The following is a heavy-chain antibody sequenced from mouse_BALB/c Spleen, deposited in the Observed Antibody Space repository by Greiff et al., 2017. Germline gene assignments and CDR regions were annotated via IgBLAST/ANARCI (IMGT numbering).Heavy chain of an antibody. D-gene: IGHD3-1*01. J-gene: IGHJ4*01. CDR2: IYPGNSDT. V-gene: IGHV1-5*01. CDR3: IRQLGLRHAMDY. CDR1: GYTFTSYW. Sequence: EVQLQQSGTVLARPGASVKMSCKASGYTFTSYWMHWVKQRPGQGLEWIGAIYPGNSDTSYNQKFKGKAKLTAVTSTSTAYMELSSLTNEDSAVYYCIRQLGLRHAMDYWGQGTSVTVSS.